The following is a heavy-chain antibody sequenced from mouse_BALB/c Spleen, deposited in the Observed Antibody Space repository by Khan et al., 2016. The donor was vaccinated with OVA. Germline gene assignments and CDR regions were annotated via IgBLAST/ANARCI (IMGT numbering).Heavy chain of an antibody. V-gene: IGHV3-8*02. CDR2: VTYSGNT. CDR3: ARSYGSWAMDY. J-gene: IGHJ4*01. D-gene: IGHD1-1*01. CDR1: GDSITSGF. Sequence: EVQLKQSGPSLVKPSQTLSLTCSVTGDSITSGFWNWIRKFPGNKFEYMGYVTYSGNTYYNPSLKSRISITRDTFKSQYYLQLNSVTTEDTATYFCARSYGSWAMDYWGQGTSVTVSS.